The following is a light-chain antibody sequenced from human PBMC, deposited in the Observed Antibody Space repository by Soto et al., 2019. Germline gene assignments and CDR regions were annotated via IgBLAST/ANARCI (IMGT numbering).Light chain of an antibody. CDR1: QSVSSN. Sequence: EIVITQSPATLSVSQVESATLSCRASQSVSSNLAWYQQKPGQAPRLLIYGASTSATGIPARFSGSGSGTEFTLTISSLQSEDFAVYYCQQYNNWPRTFGQGTKVYI. CDR3: QQYNNWPRT. V-gene: IGKV3-15*01. CDR2: GAS. J-gene: IGKJ1*01.